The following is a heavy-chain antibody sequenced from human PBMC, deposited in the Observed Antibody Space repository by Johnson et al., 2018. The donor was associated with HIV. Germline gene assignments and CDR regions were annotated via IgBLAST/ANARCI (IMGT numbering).Heavy chain of an antibody. CDR1: GFTFSSYW. CDR3: ARDRCSSTSCIDAFDI. V-gene: IGHV3-74*01. Sequence: VQLVESGGGLVQPVRSLRLSCAASGFTFSSYWMHWVRQGPGKGLVWVSRINGDGSGITYADSVKGRFTISRDNAKNTLYLQMNSQRAEDTAVYYCARDRCSSTSCIDAFDIWGQGTMVTVSS. D-gene: IGHD2-2*01. J-gene: IGHJ3*02. CDR2: INGDGSGI.